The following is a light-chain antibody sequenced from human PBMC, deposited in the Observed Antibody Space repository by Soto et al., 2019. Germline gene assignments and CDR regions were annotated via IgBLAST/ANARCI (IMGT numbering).Light chain of an antibody. CDR1: QSISSW. CDR2: DAS. Sequence: DIQMTQSPSTLSASVGDRVTITCRASQSISSWLAWYQQKPGKAPKLLIYDASSLESGVPSRFSGSGSGTEFTLTISSLQPDDFATYHYQPYNSYSTFGQGTKVEIK. CDR3: QPYNSYST. V-gene: IGKV1-5*01. J-gene: IGKJ1*01.